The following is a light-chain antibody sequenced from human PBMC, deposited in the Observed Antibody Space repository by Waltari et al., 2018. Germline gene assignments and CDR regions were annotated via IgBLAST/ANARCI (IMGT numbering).Light chain of an antibody. V-gene: IGKV3-20*01. Sequence: EIVLTQSPGSLSSSPRDRVTLSCRASQSVSRALAWYQHKPGQAPRLLIFGASNRATGIPDRFSGSGSETDFSLTISRLEPEDFAVYYCQHYVRLPATFGRGTKVEIK. J-gene: IGKJ1*01. CDR1: QSVSRA. CDR2: GAS. CDR3: QHYVRLPAT.